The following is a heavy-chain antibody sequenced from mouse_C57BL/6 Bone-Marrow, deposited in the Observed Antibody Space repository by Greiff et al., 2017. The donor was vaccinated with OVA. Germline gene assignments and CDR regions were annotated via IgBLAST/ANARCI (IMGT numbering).Heavy chain of an antibody. CDR1: GYTFTSYG. Sequence: QVQLQQSGAGLARPGASVKLSCKASGYTFTSYGISWVKQRTGQGLEWIGEIYPRSGNTYYNEKFKGKATLTADKSSSTAYMELRSLTSEDSAVYFCARAGFDYWGRGTTLTVTS. J-gene: IGHJ2*01. CDR2: IYPRSGNT. V-gene: IGHV1-81*01. CDR3: ARAGFDY.